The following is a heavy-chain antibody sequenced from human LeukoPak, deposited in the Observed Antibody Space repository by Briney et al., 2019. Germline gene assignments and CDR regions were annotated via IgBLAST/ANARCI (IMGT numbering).Heavy chain of an antibody. CDR2: IIPIFGTA. CDR3: ARGDIVVVPAATVPRGSMYYFDY. J-gene: IGHJ4*02. CDR1: GGTFSSYA. V-gene: IGHV1-69*05. D-gene: IGHD2-2*01. Sequence: SVKVSCKASGGTFSSYAISWVRQAPGQGLEWMGRIIPIFGTANYAQKFQGRVTITTDEPTSTAYMELSSLRSEDTAVYYCARGDIVVVPAATVPRGSMYYFDYWGQGTLVTVSS.